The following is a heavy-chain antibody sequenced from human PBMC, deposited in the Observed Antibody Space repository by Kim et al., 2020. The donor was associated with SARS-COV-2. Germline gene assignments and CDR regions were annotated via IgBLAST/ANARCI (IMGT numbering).Heavy chain of an antibody. D-gene: IGHD6-6*01. Sequence: ASVKVSCKASGYTFTSYYMHWVRQAPGQGLEWMGIINPSGGSTSYAQKFQGRVTMTRDTSTSTVYMELSSLRSEDTAVYYCARDPLFSRASSLGPGMDVWGQGPTVTVSS. CDR3: ARDPLFSRASSLGPGMDV. V-gene: IGHV1-46*01. J-gene: IGHJ6*02. CDR1: GYTFTSYY. CDR2: INPSGGST.